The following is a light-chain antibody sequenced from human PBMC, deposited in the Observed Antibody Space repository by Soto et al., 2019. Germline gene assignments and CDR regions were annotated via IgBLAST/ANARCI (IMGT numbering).Light chain of an antibody. V-gene: IGKV3-20*01. Sequence: EIVLTQSPGTLSLSPGERVTLSCRASQSVSSNYLAWYQQKPGQAPRLLIYATSSSATGIPDRFSGSGSGTDFTLTINRLESEDFAVSDCQQYDNWPPYSFGQGNRVEIK. CDR1: QSVSSNY. CDR3: QQYDNWPPYS. CDR2: ATS. J-gene: IGKJ2*03.